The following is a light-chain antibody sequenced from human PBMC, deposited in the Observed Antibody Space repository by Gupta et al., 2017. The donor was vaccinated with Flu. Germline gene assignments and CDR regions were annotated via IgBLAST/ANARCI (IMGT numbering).Light chain of an antibody. Sequence: QSALTQPRSVSGSPGQSVTISCTGSSSDVGGYKYVSWYQQNPGKAPKLMIHDVSQRPSGVPDRFSGSKSGNTASLTISGLQAEDEADYYCCSYAGSYTWVFGGGTKLTVL. CDR3: CSYAGSYTWV. CDR2: DVS. CDR1: SSDVGGYKY. V-gene: IGLV2-11*01. J-gene: IGLJ3*02.